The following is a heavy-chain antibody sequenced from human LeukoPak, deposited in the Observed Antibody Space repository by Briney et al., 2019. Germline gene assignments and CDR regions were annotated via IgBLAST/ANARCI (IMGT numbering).Heavy chain of an antibody. D-gene: IGHD3-22*01. V-gene: IGHV3-74*01. CDR3: VREIVGLGTWWFDA. CDR2: INNDCTIK. CDR1: GFNFNSYW. J-gene: IGHJ5*02. Sequence: GGSLRLSCVASGFNFNSYWMHWVRQAQGKGLVWVSRINNDCTIKYCADPVKGRFTISRDAAKNTLFVQMNSLRGDDTAVYCCVREIVGLGTWWFDAWGQGALVTVSS.